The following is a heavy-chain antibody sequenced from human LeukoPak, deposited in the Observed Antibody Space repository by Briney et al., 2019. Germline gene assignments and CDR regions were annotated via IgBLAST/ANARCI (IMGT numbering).Heavy chain of an antibody. J-gene: IGHJ4*02. CDR3: ARSYYFDY. CDR1: GGSFSGYY. CDR2: INHSGST. V-gene: IGHV4-34*01. Sequence: SETLSLTCAVYGGSFSGYYGSWIRQPPGKGLEWIGEINHSGSTNYNPSLKSRVTISVDTSKNQFSLKLSSVTAADTAVYYCARSYYFDYWGQGTLVTVSS. D-gene: IGHD3-10*01.